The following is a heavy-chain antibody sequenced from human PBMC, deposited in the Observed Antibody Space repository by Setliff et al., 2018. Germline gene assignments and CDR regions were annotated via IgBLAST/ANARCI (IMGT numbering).Heavy chain of an antibody. CDR1: GGSISSSSYY. D-gene: IGHD3-3*01. CDR2: IYYSGST. Sequence: SETLSLTCTVSGGSISSSSYYWGWIRQPPGKGLERIGSIYYSGSTYYNPSLKSRVTISVDTSKNQFSLKLSSVTAADTATYYCARAGPTVTFFRVLVISWWDPWGQGSLVTVSS. V-gene: IGHV4-39*07. J-gene: IGHJ5*02. CDR3: ARAGPTVTFFRVLVISWWDP.